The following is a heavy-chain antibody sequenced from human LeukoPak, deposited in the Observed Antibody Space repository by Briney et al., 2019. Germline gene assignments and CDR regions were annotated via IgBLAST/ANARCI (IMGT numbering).Heavy chain of an antibody. CDR2: IIPIFGTA. J-gene: IGHJ6*03. V-gene: IGHV1-69*05. CDR3: ARGMRVVPAAIYYYYYMDV. CDR1: GYTFTSYA. D-gene: IGHD2-2*01. Sequence: SVKVSCKASGYTFTSYAISWVRQAPGQGLEWMGGIIPIFGTANYAQKFQGRVTITTDESTSTAYMELSSLRSEDTAVYYCARGMRVVPAAIYYYYYMDVWGKGTTVTVSS.